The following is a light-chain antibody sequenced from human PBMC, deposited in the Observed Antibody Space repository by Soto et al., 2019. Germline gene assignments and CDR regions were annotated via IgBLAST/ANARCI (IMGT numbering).Light chain of an antibody. J-gene: IGKJ1*01. CDR3: LLYSKWPRT. CDR2: DAS. Sequence: QRTKTTNTLSACVGDRVSITCRASQNIRSRLAWFQQKPGKAPKLLIYDASSLESGVPRRFSGCGAWAEFTLSICSLEAEDFAVYFRLLYSKWPRTFGQGTKVDIK. CDR1: QNIRSR. V-gene: IGKV1-5*01.